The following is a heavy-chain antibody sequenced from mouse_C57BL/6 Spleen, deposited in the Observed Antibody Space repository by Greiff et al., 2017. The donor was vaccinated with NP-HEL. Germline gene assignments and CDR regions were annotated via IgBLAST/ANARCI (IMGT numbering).Heavy chain of an antibody. CDR3: ARDYGNDMDY. D-gene: IGHD2-1*01. J-gene: IGHJ4*01. Sequence: VQLQQPGAELVMPGASVKLSCKASGYTFTSYWMHWVKQRPGQGLEWIGEIDPSDSYTNYNQKFKGKSTLTVDKSSSTAYMQLSSLTSEDSAVYYCARDYGNDMDYWGQGTSVTVSS. CDR1: GYTFTSYW. V-gene: IGHV1-69*01. CDR2: IDPSDSYT.